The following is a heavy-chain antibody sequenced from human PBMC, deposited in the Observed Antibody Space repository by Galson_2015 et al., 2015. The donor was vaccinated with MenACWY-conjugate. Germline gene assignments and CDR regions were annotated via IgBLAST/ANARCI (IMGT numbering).Heavy chain of an antibody. Sequence: SLRISCAASGFTLGTYWMSWVRQAPGKGLEWVANIKQGGSEKYYVDSVKGRFAISRDNARSSLYLQMNSLRAEDTAVYYCARIAAAVTEHYFDYWGQGTLVTVSS. CDR3: ARIAAAVTEHYFDY. J-gene: IGHJ4*02. CDR1: GFTLGTYW. CDR2: IKQGGSEK. V-gene: IGHV3-7*01. D-gene: IGHD6-13*01.